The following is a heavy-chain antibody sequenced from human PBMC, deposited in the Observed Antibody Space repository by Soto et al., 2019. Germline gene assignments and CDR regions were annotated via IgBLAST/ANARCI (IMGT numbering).Heavy chain of an antibody. CDR2: ISGSGGST. J-gene: IGHJ4*02. V-gene: IGHV3-23*01. Sequence: GGSLRLSCAASGFTFSSYAMSWVRQAPGKGLEWVSAISGSGGSTYYADSVKGRFTISRDNSKNTLYLQMNSLRAEDTAVYYCAKARSPHYYDSSGYYCYFDYWGQGTLVTVSS. CDR3: AKARSPHYYDSSGYYCYFDY. CDR1: GFTFSSYA. D-gene: IGHD3-22*01.